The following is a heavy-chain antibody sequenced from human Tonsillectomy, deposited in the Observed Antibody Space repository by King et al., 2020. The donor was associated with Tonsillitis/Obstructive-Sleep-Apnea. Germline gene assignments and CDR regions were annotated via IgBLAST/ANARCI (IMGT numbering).Heavy chain of an antibody. D-gene: IGHD4-17*01. CDR1: GGSFTGYY. CDR3: ARERGGDYGMDV. J-gene: IGHJ6*02. V-gene: IGHV4-34*01. CDR2: IDHTGST. Sequence: VQLQQWGAGLLKPSEPLSLTCAVYGGSFTGYYWSWIRQPPGKGLEWIGEIDHTGSTNYNPSLKSRVTTSVDTSKNHLPLKMNSVTAADTAVYYCARERGGDYGMDVWGQGTTVTVSS.